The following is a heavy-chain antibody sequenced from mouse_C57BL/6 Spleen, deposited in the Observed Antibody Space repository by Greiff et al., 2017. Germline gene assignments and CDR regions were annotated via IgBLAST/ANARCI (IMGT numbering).Heavy chain of an antibody. CDR2: INPGSGGT. D-gene: IGHD2-10*01. CDR3: ARSGAYYYAMDY. J-gene: IGHJ4*01. Sequence: VQLQQPGAELVRPGTSVKVSCKASGYAFTNYLIEWVKQRPGQGLEWIGVINPGSGGTNYNEKFKGKATLTADKSSSTAYMQLSSLTSEDSAVYFCARSGAYYYAMDYWGQGTSVTVSS. CDR1: GYAFTNYL. V-gene: IGHV1-54*01.